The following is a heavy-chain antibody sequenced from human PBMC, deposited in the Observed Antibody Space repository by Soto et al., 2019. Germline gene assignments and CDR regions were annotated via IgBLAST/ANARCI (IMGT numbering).Heavy chain of an antibody. D-gene: IGHD3-22*01. J-gene: IGHJ4*02. V-gene: IGHV3-64D*08. Sequence: GGSLRLSCSASGFTFSSYAMHWVRQAPGKGLEYVSAISSNGGSTYYADSVKGRFTISRDNSKNTLYLQMSSLRAEDTAVYYCVNSYADDYYDSSGYYGVYWGQGTLVTVSS. CDR2: ISSNGGST. CDR3: VNSYADDYYDSSGYYGVY. CDR1: GFTFSSYA.